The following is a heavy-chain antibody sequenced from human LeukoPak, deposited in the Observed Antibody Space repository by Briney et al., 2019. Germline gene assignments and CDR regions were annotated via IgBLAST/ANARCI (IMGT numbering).Heavy chain of an antibody. CDR2: IIPIFGTA. V-gene: IGHV1-69*05. D-gene: IGHD5-18*01. CDR3: ARDVGTAMVSFRWFDP. CDR1: GGTFSSYA. J-gene: IGHJ5*02. Sequence: SVKVSCKASGGTFSSYAISWVRQAPGQGLEWMGGIIPIFGTANYAQKFQGRVTITTDESTSTAYMELSSLRSEDTAVYYCARDVGTAMVSFRWFDPWGQGTLVTVSS.